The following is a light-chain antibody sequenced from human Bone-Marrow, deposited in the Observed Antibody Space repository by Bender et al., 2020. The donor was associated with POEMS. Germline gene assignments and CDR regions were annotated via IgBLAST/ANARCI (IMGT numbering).Light chain of an antibody. V-gene: IGLV1-44*01. CDR2: SSH. CDR3: AVWDDSLNGWV. J-gene: IGLJ3*02. CDR1: SSNIGAHA. Sequence: QSVLTQPPSASGTPGQRVTISCSGGSSNIGAHAVNWYQHLPGTAPKLLIYSSHRRPSEVPDRSWGSRSGTSASLAISGVQSEDEADYYCAVWDDSLNGWVFGGGTKLTVL.